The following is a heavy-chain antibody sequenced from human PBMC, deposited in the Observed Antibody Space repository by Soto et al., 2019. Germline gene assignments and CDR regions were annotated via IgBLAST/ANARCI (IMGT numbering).Heavy chain of an antibody. CDR1: GYSINSDDY. Sequence: SETLSLTCTVSGYSINSDDYWGWIRQPPGKGLEWIAGIYHSVSTFYNPSLKSRVTISLDKSKNQFSLRLTSVTAADTAVYYCTREQSDDNYFDPWGQGTLVTVSS. D-gene: IGHD6-19*01. CDR3: TREQSDDNYFDP. V-gene: IGHV4-38-2*02. CDR2: IYHSVST. J-gene: IGHJ5*02.